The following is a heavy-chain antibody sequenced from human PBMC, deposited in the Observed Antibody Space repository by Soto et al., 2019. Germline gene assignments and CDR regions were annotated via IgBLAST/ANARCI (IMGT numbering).Heavy chain of an antibody. CDR1: GYNFTSYG. J-gene: IGHJ4*02. Sequence: VKVSCRASGYNFTSYGIRWVRQAPGQGLEWMGWISAYNGNTNYAQKLQGRVTMTTDTSTSTAYMELRSLRSDDTAVYYCARGYYYDSSGYSPENYWGQGTLVTVSS. V-gene: IGHV1-18*01. D-gene: IGHD3-22*01. CDR3: ARGYYYDSSGYSPENY. CDR2: ISAYNGNT.